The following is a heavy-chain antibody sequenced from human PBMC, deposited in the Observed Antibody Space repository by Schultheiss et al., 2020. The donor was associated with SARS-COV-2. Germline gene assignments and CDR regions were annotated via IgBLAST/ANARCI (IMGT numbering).Heavy chain of an antibody. CDR3: ARSGGYCSGGSCYDWYFDF. CDR1: GLSVSSNY. V-gene: IGHV3-74*01. J-gene: IGHJ2*01. CDR2: IKSDGIST. Sequence: GGSLRLSCAASGLSVSSNYMSWVRQAPGKGLVWVSRIKSDGISTSYADSVKGRFTISRDNAKNTLYLQLNSLRAEDTAVYYCARSGGYCSGGSCYDWYFDFWGRGTLVTVSS. D-gene: IGHD2-15*01.